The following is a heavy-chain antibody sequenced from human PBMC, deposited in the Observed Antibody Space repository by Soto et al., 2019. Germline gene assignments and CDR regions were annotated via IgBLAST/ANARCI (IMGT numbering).Heavy chain of an antibody. D-gene: IGHD4-4*01. CDR3: ARAPNTVTTMSNWFDP. CDR1: GGSISSGGYY. Sequence: SDTLSLTCTVSGGSISSGGYYWSWIRQHPGKGLEWIGYIYYSGSTYYNPSLKSRVTISVDTSKNQFSLKLSSVTAADTAVYYCARAPNTVTTMSNWFDPWGQGTLVTVSS. V-gene: IGHV4-31*03. J-gene: IGHJ5*02. CDR2: IYYSGST.